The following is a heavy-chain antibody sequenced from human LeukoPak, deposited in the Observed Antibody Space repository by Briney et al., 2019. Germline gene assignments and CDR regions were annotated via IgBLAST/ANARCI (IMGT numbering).Heavy chain of an antibody. CDR3: ATAIVGATCFDY. CDR2: INPSGGST. J-gene: IGHJ4*02. Sequence: ASVKVSCKASGYTFTSYYMHWVRQAPGQGLEWMGIINPSGGSTSYAQKFQGRVTMTRDTSTSTVYMGLSSLRSEDTAVYYCATAIVGATCFDYWGQGTLVTVSS. D-gene: IGHD1-26*01. CDR1: GYTFTSYY. V-gene: IGHV1-46*01.